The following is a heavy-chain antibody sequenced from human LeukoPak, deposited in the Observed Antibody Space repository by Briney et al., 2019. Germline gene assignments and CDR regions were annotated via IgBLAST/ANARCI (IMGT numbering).Heavy chain of an antibody. Sequence: GGSLRLSCAASGFTFSSFALSWVRQAPGKGLEWVSSISGSGGSTSYADSVKGRFTISRDNSKNTLYLQMNSLRAEDTAVYYCATDIVVVVAAPDAFDIWGQGTMVTVSS. J-gene: IGHJ3*02. CDR3: ATDIVVVVAAPDAFDI. V-gene: IGHV3-23*01. CDR2: ISGSGGST. CDR1: GFTFSSFA. D-gene: IGHD2-15*01.